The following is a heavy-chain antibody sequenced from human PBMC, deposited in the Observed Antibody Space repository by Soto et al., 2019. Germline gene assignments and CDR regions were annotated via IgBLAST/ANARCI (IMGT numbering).Heavy chain of an antibody. V-gene: IGHV4-39*01. D-gene: IGHD2-21*02. CDR3: VRHPSDLWFAP. CDR2: IYYSGST. J-gene: IGHJ5*02. Sequence: QLQLQESGPGLVKPSETLSLTCSVSGGSISSSSYFWGWTRQPPGKGLEWIGSIYYSGSTYYNPALRSRVTVSVDTFKNLFALTLSSVTAADTAVYYCVRHPSDLWFAPWGQGTLVTVSS. CDR1: GGSISSSSYF.